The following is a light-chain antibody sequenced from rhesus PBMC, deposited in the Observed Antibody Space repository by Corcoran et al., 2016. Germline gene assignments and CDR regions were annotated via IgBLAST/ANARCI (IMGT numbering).Light chain of an antibody. CDR1: QGISNY. Sequence: DIQMAQSPSSLSASVGDKVNITLRASQGISNYLVWYQQKPGKAPTPLINYASTLDDGVPSRFSGRGSRTDFTLTVSSLQPEAFAIYSCQQHYSFAPTFGRGTEVEIK. J-gene: IGKJ1*01. CDR3: QQHYSFAPT. V-gene: IGKV1S14*01. CDR2: YAS.